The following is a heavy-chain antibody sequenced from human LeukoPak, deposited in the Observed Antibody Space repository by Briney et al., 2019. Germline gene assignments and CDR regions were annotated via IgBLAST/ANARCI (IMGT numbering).Heavy chain of an antibody. V-gene: IGHV1-58*02. D-gene: IGHD4-23*01. Sequence: ASVKVSCKASGFTFTSSAMQWVRQARGQRLEWIGWIVVGSGNTNYAQKFQERVTITRDMSTSTAYMGLSSLRSEDTAVYYCAADRGGNSDLRYWGQGTLVTVSS. CDR1: GFTFTSSA. CDR2: IVVGSGNT. J-gene: IGHJ4*02. CDR3: AADRGGNSDLRY.